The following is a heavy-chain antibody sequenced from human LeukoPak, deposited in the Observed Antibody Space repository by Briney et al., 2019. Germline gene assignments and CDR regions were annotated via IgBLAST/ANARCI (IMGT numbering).Heavy chain of an antibody. CDR2: IYSGGST. CDR1: GFTVSSNY. V-gene: IGHV3-66*02. CDR3: ARGPLSFRERPTCGYYYMDV. J-gene: IGHJ6*03. Sequence: SGGSLRLSCAASGFTVSSNYMSWVRQAPGKGLEWVSVIYSGGSTYYADSVKGRFTISRDNSKNTLYLQMNSLRAEDTAVYYCARGPLSFRERPTCGYYYMDVWGKGTTVTVSS. D-gene: IGHD3-16*02.